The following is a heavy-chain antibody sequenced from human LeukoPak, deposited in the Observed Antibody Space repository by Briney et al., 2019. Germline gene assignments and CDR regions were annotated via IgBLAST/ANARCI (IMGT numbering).Heavy chain of an antibody. CDR2: INSDGSST. J-gene: IGHJ4*02. CDR1: GFTFSSYW. CDR3: ARGGSGSYYNVKGY. D-gene: IGHD3-10*01. Sequence: GGSLRLSCAASGFTFSSYWMHWVRQAPGKGLVWVSRINSDGSSTSYADSVKGRFTISRDNAKNTLYLQMNSLRAEDTAVYYCARGGSGSYYNVKGYWGQGTLVTVSS. V-gene: IGHV3-74*01.